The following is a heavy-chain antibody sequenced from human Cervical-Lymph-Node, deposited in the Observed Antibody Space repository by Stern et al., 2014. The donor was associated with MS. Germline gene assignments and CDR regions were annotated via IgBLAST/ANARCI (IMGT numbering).Heavy chain of an antibody. D-gene: IGHD1-26*01. CDR2: INTNTGDP. Sequence: QVKLVQSESELKKPGASVKVSCKSSGYTFTSYAMNWVRQAPGQGLEWMGWINTNTGDPTYATGFTGRFVFSLDTSLRPPYLQINSLKAEDTAVYYCARGGPFDYWGQGTLVTVSS. J-gene: IGHJ4*02. CDR1: GYTFTSYA. V-gene: IGHV7-4-1*02. CDR3: ARGGPFDY.